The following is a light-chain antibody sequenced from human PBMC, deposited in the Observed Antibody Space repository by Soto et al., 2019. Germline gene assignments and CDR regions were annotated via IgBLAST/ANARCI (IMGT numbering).Light chain of an antibody. CDR2: GAS. CDR3: QQYNNWPPYT. Sequence: DIVMTQSPATLSVSPGERATLSCRASQSVGSNLAWYQQKPGQAPRLLIYGASTRATGIPARFSGGGSGTEFTLTISSLQSEDFAVYYCQQYNNWPPYTFGQGTKLEIK. CDR1: QSVGSN. V-gene: IGKV3-15*01. J-gene: IGKJ2*01.